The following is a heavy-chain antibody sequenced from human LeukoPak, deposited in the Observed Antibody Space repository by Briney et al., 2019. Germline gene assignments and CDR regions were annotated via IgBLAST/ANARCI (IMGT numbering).Heavy chain of an antibody. V-gene: IGHV4-39*01. CDR1: GGSISSSSYF. J-gene: IGHJ4*02. D-gene: IGHD6-13*01. Sequence: SETLSLTCTISGGSISSSSYFWGWIRQPPGKGLEWIGTIYYSGTTYYNPSLKSRVTISADTSKKQFSLKLTAVTAADTAAYYCARQLSSWPIDSWGQGTLVTVSS. CDR3: ARQLSSWPIDS. CDR2: IYYSGTT.